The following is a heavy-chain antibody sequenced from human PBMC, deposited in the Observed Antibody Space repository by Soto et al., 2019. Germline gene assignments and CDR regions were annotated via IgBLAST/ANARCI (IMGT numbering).Heavy chain of an antibody. CDR1: GGSFSGYY. J-gene: IGHJ5*02. Sequence: QVQLQQWGAGLLKPSETLSLTCAVYGGSFSGYYWSWIRQPPGKGLEWIGEINHSGSTNYNPSLKSRVTISVDTSKNQFSLKLSSVTAADTAVYYCARVILWFGERGWFDPWGQGTLVTVSS. CDR2: INHSGST. V-gene: IGHV4-34*01. CDR3: ARVILWFGERGWFDP. D-gene: IGHD3-10*01.